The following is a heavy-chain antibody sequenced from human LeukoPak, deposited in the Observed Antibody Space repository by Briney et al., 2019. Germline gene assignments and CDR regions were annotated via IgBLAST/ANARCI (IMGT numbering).Heavy chain of an antibody. CDR1: GGSISSSSYY. J-gene: IGHJ6*03. CDR3: MDV. CDR2: ISYSGNT. Sequence: SETLSLTCTVSGGSISSSSYYWGWIRQSPGRGLEWIGRISYSGNTYYNPSLKSRVTISVDTSKNHFSLRLSSVTAADTAVYYYMDVWGEGTTVAVSS. V-gene: IGHV4-39*02.